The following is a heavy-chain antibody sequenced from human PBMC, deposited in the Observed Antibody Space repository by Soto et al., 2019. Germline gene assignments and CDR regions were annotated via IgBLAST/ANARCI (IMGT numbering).Heavy chain of an antibody. CDR1: CLTFSSFE. Sequence: GESLKISCAASCLTFSSFEMNWVRQAPGKGLEWISYISSSGVTKFYADSVKDRFSISRDNSKNSVHLQLRSLRVEDTAIYYCEREEALYYESRILWRRGNQV. J-gene: IGHJ2*01. CDR2: ISSSGVTK. D-gene: IGHD3-16*01. V-gene: IGHV3-48*03. CDR3: EREEALYYESRIL.